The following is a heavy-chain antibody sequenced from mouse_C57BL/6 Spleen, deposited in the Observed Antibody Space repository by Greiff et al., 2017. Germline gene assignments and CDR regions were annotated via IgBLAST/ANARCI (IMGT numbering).Heavy chain of an antibody. J-gene: IGHJ2*01. CDR3: AKTENGSSSVLDY. Sequence: QVQLKESGPGLVQPSQSLSITCTVSGFSLTSYGVHWVRQSPGKGLEWLGVIWRGGSTDYNAAFMSRLSITKDNSKSQVFFKMNSLQADDTAIYYYAKTENGSSSVLDYWGQGTTLTVSS. V-gene: IGHV2-5*01. D-gene: IGHD1-1*01. CDR2: IWRGGST. CDR1: GFSLTSYG.